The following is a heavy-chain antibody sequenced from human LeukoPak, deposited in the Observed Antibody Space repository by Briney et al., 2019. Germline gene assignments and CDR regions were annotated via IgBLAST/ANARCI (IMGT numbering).Heavy chain of an antibody. V-gene: IGHV4-4*07. D-gene: IGHD3-10*01. Sequence: SETLSLTCTVTGGSINNYYWSWIWQPAGKGLEWIGRIYTRGSTNYNSSLKSRVTISVDTSKNQFSLKLSSVTAADTAVYYCARGYYGSGSHCCHMDVWGKGTTITVS. J-gene: IGHJ6*03. CDR2: IYTRGST. CDR3: ARGYYGSGSHCCHMDV. CDR1: GGSINNYY.